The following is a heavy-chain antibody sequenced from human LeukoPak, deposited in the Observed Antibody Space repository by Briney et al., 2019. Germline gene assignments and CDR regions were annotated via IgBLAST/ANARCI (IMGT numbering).Heavy chain of an antibody. CDR3: AKSGGWYDYYYYYMDV. CDR1: GFTLSSYA. Sequence: GGSLRLSCAASGFTLSSYAMRWVRHSPGRALEWVSAICDSGGSTYYAHSVKRRFTISRDSSKNTVYLQMKSLRAEDTAVYYCAKSGGWYDYYYYYMDVWGKGTTVTVSS. V-gene: IGHV3-23*01. J-gene: IGHJ6*03. D-gene: IGHD6-19*01. CDR2: ICDSGGST.